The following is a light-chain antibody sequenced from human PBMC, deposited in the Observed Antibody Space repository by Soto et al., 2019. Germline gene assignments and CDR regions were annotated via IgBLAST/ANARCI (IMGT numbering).Light chain of an antibody. J-gene: IGKJ1*01. CDR3: LQYNRYRT. CDR1: QSISRW. Sequence: DIQMTQSPSTLSASVGDRVTITCRASQSISRWLAWYQQKPAEAPKLLIHGASSLESGVPSRFSGGGSGTEFTLTISRLQPDDFATYYCLQYNRYRTFGQGTKVEIK. CDR2: GAS. V-gene: IGKV1-5*01.